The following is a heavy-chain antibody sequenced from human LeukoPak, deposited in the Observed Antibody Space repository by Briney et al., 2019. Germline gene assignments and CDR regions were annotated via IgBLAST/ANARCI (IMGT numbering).Heavy chain of an antibody. CDR2: FDPEDGET. V-gene: IGHV1-24*01. D-gene: IGHD2-15*01. J-gene: IGHJ3*02. CDR3: ATPSTGYCSGGSCYSGAFDI. CDR1: GYTLTELS. Sequence: GASVKVSCKVSGYTLTELSMHWVRQAPGKGLEWMGGFDPEDGETIYAQKFQGRVTMTEDTSTDTAYMELSSLRSEDTAAYYCATPSTGYCSGGSCYSGAFDIWGQGTMVTVSS.